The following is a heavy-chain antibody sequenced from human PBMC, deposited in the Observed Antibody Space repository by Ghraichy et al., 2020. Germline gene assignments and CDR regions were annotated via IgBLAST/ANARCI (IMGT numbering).Heavy chain of an antibody. D-gene: IGHD2-8*02. CDR1: GLTFSGAW. CDR2: IKSKSEGTTT. CDR3: ATYWHFYLNY. J-gene: IGHJ6*04. Sequence: GGSLRLSCAVSGLTFSGAWMHWVRQTPGKGLEWVGRIKSKSEGTTTDYAAPVRGRFTISRDDSENTVYVQMSSLKAEDTGVYFCATYWHFYLNYWGKGTTVIVSS. V-gene: IGHV3-15*07.